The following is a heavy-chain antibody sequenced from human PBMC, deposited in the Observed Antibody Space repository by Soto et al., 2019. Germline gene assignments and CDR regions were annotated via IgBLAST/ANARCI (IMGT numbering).Heavy chain of an antibody. CDR2: ITTGNDYI. CDR3: ARDSYSSLFDS. J-gene: IGHJ5*01. V-gene: IGHV3-21*01. Sequence: GGSLRLSCVGSGFTLSSFSMSWVRQTPGKGLEWVSSITTGNDYISYADSVKGRFTISRDNAKNSLFLRMNSLRADDTALYLCARDSYSSLFDSRGKGTRVTVS. CDR1: GFTLSSFS. D-gene: IGHD6-19*01.